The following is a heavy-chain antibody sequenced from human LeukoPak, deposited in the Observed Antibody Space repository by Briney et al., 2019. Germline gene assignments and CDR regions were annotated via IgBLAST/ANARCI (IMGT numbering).Heavy chain of an antibody. D-gene: IGHD4-17*01. V-gene: IGHV3-23*01. Sequence: GGSLRLSCTASTFTFSRYEMNWVRQAPGKGLEWVSAISGSGGSTYYADSVKGRFTISRDNSKNTLYLQMNSLRAEDTAVYYCAKVGDWDGDYAYYFDYWGQGTLVTVSS. CDR3: AKVGDWDGDYAYYFDY. CDR1: TFTFSRYE. CDR2: ISGSGGST. J-gene: IGHJ4*02.